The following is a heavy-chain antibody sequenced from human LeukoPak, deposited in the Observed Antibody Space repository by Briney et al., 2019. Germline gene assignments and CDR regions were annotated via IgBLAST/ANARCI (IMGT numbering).Heavy chain of an antibody. V-gene: IGHV3-23*01. Sequence: GGSLRLSSAASGFTFSTYAMSWVRRAPGKGLEWVSAISGSGGSTYYADSVKGRFTISRDNSKNTLYLQMNSLRAEDTSIYFCAKALEQETVIALDSWGQGTLVTVSS. D-gene: IGHD6-13*01. CDR2: ISGSGGST. CDR1: GFTFSTYA. CDR3: AKALEQETVIALDS. J-gene: IGHJ4*02.